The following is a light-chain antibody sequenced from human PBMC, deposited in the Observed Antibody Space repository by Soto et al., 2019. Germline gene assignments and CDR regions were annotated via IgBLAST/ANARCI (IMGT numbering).Light chain of an antibody. J-gene: IGLJ1*01. CDR3: SSYTSSSTL. CDR1: SXDAGGYNY. Sequence: QSALTQPASVSGSPGQSITISCTGTSXDAGGYNYVSWYQQHPGKAPKLMIYAVTDRPSGVSSRFSGSKSGNTASLTISGLQAEDEADYYCSSYTSSSTLFGTGTKVTVL. CDR2: AVT. V-gene: IGLV2-14*01.